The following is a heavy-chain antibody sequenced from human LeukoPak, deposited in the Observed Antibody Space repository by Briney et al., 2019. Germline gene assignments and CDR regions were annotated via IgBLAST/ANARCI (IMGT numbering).Heavy chain of an antibody. CDR2: IYSGGST. CDR3: ARPAHLQRAAAPMDL. Sequence: GGSLRLSCAASGFTVSSNYMSWVRQAPGKGLEWVSVIYSGGSTYYADSVKGRFTISRDNAKNLLYLQMNSLRAEDTAIYYCARPAHLQRAAAPMDLWGQGTTVTVSS. CDR1: GFTVSSNY. J-gene: IGHJ6*02. V-gene: IGHV3-53*01. D-gene: IGHD6-25*01.